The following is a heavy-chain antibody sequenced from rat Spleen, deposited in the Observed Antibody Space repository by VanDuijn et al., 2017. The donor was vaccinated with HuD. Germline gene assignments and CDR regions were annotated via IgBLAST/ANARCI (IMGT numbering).Heavy chain of an antibody. CDR2: IDNAGST. D-gene: IGHD1-11*01. Sequence: EVRLQESGPGLVKPSQSLSLTCSVTDYSITSSYKWNWIRKFPGNKLEWMGYIDNAGSTNYNPSLKSRISITRDTSKNQFFLQVNSVTTEDTATYYCARRGYGYYFDYWGQGVMVTVSS. J-gene: IGHJ2*01. CDR3: ARRGYGYYFDY. CDR1: DYSITSSYK. V-gene: IGHV3-3*01.